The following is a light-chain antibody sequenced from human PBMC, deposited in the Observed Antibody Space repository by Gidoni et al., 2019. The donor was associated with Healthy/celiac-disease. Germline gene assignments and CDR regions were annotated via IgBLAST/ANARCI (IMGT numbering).Light chain of an antibody. CDR3: QQYDNLPLT. V-gene: IGKV1-33*01. CDR1: QDISNY. CDR2: DAS. J-gene: IGKJ4*01. Sequence: DIQITQSPSPLSASVGDIVTITCQAHQDISNYLNWYQQKPGKAPKLLIYDASNLETGVPSRFSGSGSGTDFTFTISSLQPEDIATYYCQQYDNLPLTFGGGTKVEIK.